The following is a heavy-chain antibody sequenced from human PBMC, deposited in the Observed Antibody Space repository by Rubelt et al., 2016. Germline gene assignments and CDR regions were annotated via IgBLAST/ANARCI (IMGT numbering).Heavy chain of an antibody. CDR1: GGSISSSSYY. V-gene: IGHV4-39*01. D-gene: IGHD6-13*01. Sequence: QLQLQESGPGLVKPSETLSLTCTVSGGSISSSSYYWGCIRQPPGKGLEWIGSVYYSGSTYYKPSLKSRVTLSVDTSKNLFSLKLSFVTAADTAGYYCARQWPGAEAAFDYWGQGTLVTVSS. CDR2: VYYSGST. J-gene: IGHJ4*02. CDR3: ARQWPGAEAAFDY.